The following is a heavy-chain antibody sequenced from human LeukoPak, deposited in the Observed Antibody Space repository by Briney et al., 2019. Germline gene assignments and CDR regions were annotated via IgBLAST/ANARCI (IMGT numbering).Heavy chain of an antibody. D-gene: IGHD6-13*01. V-gene: IGHV1-2*02. CDR2: INPDSGGT. Sequence: GASVKVSCTASGYTLNTYGISWVRQAPGQGLEWMGWINPDSGGTRSAQKFQGRVTMTRDTSITTVYMELSRPGSDDTAVYYCARHSSTYLDYWGQGTLVTVSS. CDR1: GYTLNTYG. J-gene: IGHJ4*02. CDR3: ARHSSTYLDY.